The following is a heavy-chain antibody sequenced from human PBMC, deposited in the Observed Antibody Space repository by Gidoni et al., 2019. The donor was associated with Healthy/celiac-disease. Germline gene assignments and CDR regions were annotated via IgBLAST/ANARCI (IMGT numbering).Heavy chain of an antibody. V-gene: IGHV3-23*01. J-gene: IGHJ6*03. Sequence: EVQLLESGGGLVQPGGSLRLSCAASGLTFSSYAMSWVRQAPGKGLEWVSAISGSGGSTYYADSVKGRFTISRDNSKNTLYLQMNSLRAEDTAVYYCAKDPRMYYYYYMDVWGKGTTVTVSS. CDR1: GLTFSSYA. CDR3: AKDPRMYYYYYMDV. CDR2: ISGSGGST.